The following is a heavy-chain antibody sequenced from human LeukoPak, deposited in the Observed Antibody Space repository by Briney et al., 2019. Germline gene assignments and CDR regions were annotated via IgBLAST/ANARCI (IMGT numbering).Heavy chain of an antibody. CDR2: ISHSGTP. J-gene: IGHJ4*02. CDR1: GYSIRTNYY. Sequence: KPSETLSLTCTVSGYSIRTNYYWGWIRQSPGKGLEWIGSISHSGTPYYNPSLRSRVTISADTSNNQFSLNLSSVTAADTAVYYCARAGDIAMAYPSYFDYWGQGSLVTVSS. D-gene: IGHD5-24*01. CDR3: ARAGDIAMAYPSYFDY. V-gene: IGHV4-38-2*02.